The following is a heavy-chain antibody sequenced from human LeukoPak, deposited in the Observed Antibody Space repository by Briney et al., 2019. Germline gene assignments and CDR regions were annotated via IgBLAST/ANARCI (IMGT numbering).Heavy chain of an antibody. V-gene: IGHV4-38-2*02. Sequence: SETLSLTCTVSSNSISSGYYWGWIRQPPGKGLEWIGSIYHSGSTYYNPSLKSRVTILVDTSKNQFSLRLSSVTAADTAVYYCARLHFFGYSGYAFDYWGQGTLVTVSS. CDR1: SNSISSGYY. CDR2: IYHSGST. CDR3: ARLHFFGYSGYAFDY. J-gene: IGHJ4*02. D-gene: IGHD5-12*01.